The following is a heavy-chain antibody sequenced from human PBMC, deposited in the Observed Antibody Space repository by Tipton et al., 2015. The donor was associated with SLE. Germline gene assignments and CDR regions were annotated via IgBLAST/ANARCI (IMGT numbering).Heavy chain of an antibody. J-gene: IGHJ4*02. CDR3: ARGRGGEFLDY. V-gene: IGHV3-30*02. CDR1: GFTYSGYA. Sequence: GSLRLSCAASGFTYSGYAMHWVRQAPGKGLEWVAFIRADGSNKDYADSVKGRFTISRDNSKNTLYLQMNRLRVEDTAVYFCARGRGGEFLDYWGQGTLATVSS. D-gene: IGHD3-16*01. CDR2: IRADGSNK.